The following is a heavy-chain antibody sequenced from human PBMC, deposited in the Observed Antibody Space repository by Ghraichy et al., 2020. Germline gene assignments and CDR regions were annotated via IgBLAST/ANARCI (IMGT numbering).Heavy chain of an antibody. CDR3: VRHKGGYTYEFDF. J-gene: IGHJ5*01. CDR1: GGSIRSSDYI. D-gene: IGHD5-18*01. Sequence: SETLSLTCTVSGGSIRSSDYIWGWVRQPPGKGLEWVGSVYSSGSTFYNPSIKRRATMSVDTSKNQFSLKLTSVTAADTSTSFCVRHKGGYTYEFDFWGQGALVTVSS. CDR2: VYSSGST. V-gene: IGHV4-39*01.